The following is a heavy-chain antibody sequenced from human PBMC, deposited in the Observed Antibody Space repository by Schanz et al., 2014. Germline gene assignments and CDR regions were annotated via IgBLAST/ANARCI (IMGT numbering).Heavy chain of an antibody. D-gene: IGHD2-2*01. CDR2: INQDGSEK. CDR3: TRDTAQSCIAPNCFECFPH. J-gene: IGHJ1*01. Sequence: VQLVESGGGLVQPGGSLRLSCAASGFTFSSYCINWVRQAPGKGLEWVANINQDGSEKYYADSVKGRFTISRDNAKNSLYLQMNSLRAEDTALYYCTRDTAQSCIAPNCFECFPHWGKGAV. V-gene: IGHV3-7*03. CDR1: GFTFSSYC.